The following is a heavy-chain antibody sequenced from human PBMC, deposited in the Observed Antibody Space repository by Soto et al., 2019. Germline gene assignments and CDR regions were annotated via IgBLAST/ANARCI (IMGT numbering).Heavy chain of an antibody. D-gene: IGHD6-19*01. CDR1: GFTFSSYD. V-gene: IGHV3-13*01. CDR3: ARARAVAGTYYYYMDV. J-gene: IGHJ6*03. Sequence: EVQLVESGGGLVQPGGSLRLSCAASGFTFSSYDMHWVRQATVKGLEWVSAIGTAGDTYYPGSVKGRFTIARENAKNSLYLQMNSLRAGDTAVYYCARARAVAGTYYYYMDVWGKGTTVTVSS. CDR2: IGTAGDT.